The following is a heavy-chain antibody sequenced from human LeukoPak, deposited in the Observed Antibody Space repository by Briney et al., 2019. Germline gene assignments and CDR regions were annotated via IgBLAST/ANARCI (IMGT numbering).Heavy chain of an antibody. CDR2: INPNSGGT. Sequence: ASVKVSCKASGYTLTGYYIHWVRQAPGQGLEWMGWINPNSGGTNYAQKFQGRVTMTRDTSISTAYMELSRLRSDDTAVYYCARISGYDFGYWGQGTLVTVSS. J-gene: IGHJ4*02. CDR3: ARISGYDFGY. CDR1: GYTLTGYY. D-gene: IGHD5-12*01. V-gene: IGHV1-2*02.